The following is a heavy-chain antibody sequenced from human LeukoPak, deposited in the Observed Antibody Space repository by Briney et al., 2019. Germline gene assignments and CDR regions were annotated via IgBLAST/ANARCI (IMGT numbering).Heavy chain of an antibody. CDR1: RFTFSNYW. CDR3: ARVPYVFDL. J-gene: IGHJ3*01. Sequence: GGSLRLSCAASRFTFSNYWMHWVRQAPGKGLVWVSRINRDGSSTDYLDSVKGRFTISRDNARNTLYLQMNSLRAEDTAVYYCARVPYVFDLWGQGTMVTVSS. CDR2: INRDGSST. V-gene: IGHV3-74*01.